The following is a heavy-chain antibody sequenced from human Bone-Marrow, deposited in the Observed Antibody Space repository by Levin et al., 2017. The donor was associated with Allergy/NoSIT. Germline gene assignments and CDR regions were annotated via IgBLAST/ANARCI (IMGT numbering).Heavy chain of an antibody. Sequence: AGGSLRLSCAASGFTFSSYAMSWVRQAPGKGLEWVSTITGRAIGTHYADSVKGRFTISRDNSKNTLFLQMNSLRGEDTAIYYCAKDTPTGSSNGWSGNCIDCWGQGTLVAVSS. CDR2: ITGRAIGT. V-gene: IGHV3-23*01. CDR3: AKDTPTGSSNGWSGNCIDC. D-gene: IGHD6-19*01. CDR1: GFTFSSYA. J-gene: IGHJ4*02.